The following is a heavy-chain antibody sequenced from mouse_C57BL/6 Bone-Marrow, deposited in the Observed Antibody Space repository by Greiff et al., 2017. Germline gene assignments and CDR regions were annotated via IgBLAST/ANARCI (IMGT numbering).Heavy chain of an antibody. D-gene: IGHD2-3*01. V-gene: IGHV1-85*01. CDR2: IYPRDGST. J-gene: IGHJ4*01. CDR1: GYTFTSYA. CDR3: ARGGIGGYYPYAMED. Sequence: VQLQQPGAELVKPGASVKLSCKASGYTFTSYAINWVQQRPGQGLEWLGWIYPRDGSTKYNEKFKGQATLTVDTSSSIAYMELHSLTSEDSAVYYCARGGIGGYYPYAMEDWGQGTLVTVAA.